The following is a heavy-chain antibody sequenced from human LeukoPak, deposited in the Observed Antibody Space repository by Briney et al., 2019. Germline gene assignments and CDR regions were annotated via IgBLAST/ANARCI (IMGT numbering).Heavy chain of an antibody. CDR3: ARDVGCSSTSCYVDAFDI. Sequence: ASVTVSCTPSGYTFTSYYMQWVRQAPGQGLEWMGIINPSGGNTSYAQKFQGRVTMTRDTSTSTVYMELSSLRSEDTAVYYCARDVGCSSTSCYVDAFDIWGQGTMVTVSS. CDR1: GYTFTSYY. V-gene: IGHV1-46*01. D-gene: IGHD2-2*01. J-gene: IGHJ3*02. CDR2: INPSGGNT.